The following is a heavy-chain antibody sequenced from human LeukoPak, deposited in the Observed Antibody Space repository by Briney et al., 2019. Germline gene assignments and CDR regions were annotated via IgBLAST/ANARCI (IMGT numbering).Heavy chain of an antibody. D-gene: IGHD1-1*01. CDR2: IKQDGDEK. CDR1: GFTFSSYW. Sequence: GGSLRLSCAASGFTFSSYWMTWVRQAPGKGLKWVANIKQDGDEKYYVDSVKGRFTISRDNAKNSLYLQMNSLRVEDTAVYYCARGYWNFDNWGQGTLVSVSS. CDR3: ARGYWNFDN. V-gene: IGHV3-7*01. J-gene: IGHJ4*02.